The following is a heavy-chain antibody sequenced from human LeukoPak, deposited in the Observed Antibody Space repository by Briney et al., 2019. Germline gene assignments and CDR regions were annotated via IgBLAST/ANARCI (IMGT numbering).Heavy chain of an antibody. CDR1: AGFTFSDYW. V-gene: IGHV3-7*03. D-gene: IGHD6-19*01. Sequence: GGSLRLSCAASAGFTFSDYWMNWVRQAPGKGLEWVAIISQDGREKLYVDSVKGRFTISRVNAKSSLYLQINSLRAEDTAVYYCVGGIGWQPDYWGQGTLVTVSS. J-gene: IGHJ4*02. CDR3: VGGIGWQPDY. CDR2: ISQDGREK.